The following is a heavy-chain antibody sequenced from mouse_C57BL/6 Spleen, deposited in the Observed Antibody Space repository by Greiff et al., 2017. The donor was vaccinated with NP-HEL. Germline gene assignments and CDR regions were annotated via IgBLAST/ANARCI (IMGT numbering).Heavy chain of an antibody. CDR1: GYAFSSSW. CDR2: IYPGDGDT. Sequence: QVQLQQSGPELVKPGASVKISCKASGYAFSSSWMNWVKQRPGKGLEWIGRIYPGDGDTNYNGKFKGKATLTADKSSSTAYMQLSSLTSEDSAVYFCARNGYFDVWGTGTTVTVSS. V-gene: IGHV1-82*01. CDR3: ARNGYFDV. J-gene: IGHJ1*03.